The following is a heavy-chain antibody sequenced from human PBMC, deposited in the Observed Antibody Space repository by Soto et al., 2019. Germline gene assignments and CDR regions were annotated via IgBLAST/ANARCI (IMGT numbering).Heavy chain of an antibody. CDR1: GYTFTSYA. Sequence: ASVKVSCKSSGYTFTSYAMHWVRQAPGQMLEWMGWINPNSGGTKYAPKFQGGVTMTRDTSITTAYMELSRLRSGDTAVYYCAKEPATAKPEGVDFWGQGTLVTVSS. CDR2: INPNSGGT. J-gene: IGHJ4*02. D-gene: IGHD1-1*01. CDR3: AKEPATAKPEGVDF. V-gene: IGHV1-2*02.